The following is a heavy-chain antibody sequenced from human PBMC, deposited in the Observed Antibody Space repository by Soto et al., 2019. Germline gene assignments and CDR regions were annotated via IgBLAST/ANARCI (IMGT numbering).Heavy chain of an antibody. CDR3: AREGPDEILPGYEDAFDI. J-gene: IGHJ3*02. D-gene: IGHD3-9*01. CDR1: RVSIISYY. V-gene: IGHV4-4*07. Sequence: PSETVSLTCTVSRVSIISYYWSWILQPAGKXREWIGRIYTSGSTYYNPSLKGRVTMSVDTSKNQFSLKLSSVTAAYTAVYYCAREGPDEILPGYEDAFDIWGQGTMVNVSS. CDR2: IYTSGST.